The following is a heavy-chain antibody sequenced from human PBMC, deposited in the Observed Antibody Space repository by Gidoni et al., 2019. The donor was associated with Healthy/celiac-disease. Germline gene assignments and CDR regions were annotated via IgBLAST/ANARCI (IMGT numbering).Heavy chain of an antibody. V-gene: IGHV3-72*01. CDR2: TRNKANSYTT. CDR3: ARDQGYCSSTSCSGGYYYGMDV. D-gene: IGHD2-2*01. Sequence: EVQLVESGGGLVQPGGSLRLSCAASGFTFSDHYMDWVRQAPGKGLEWVGRTRNKANSYTTEYAASVKGRFTISRDDSKNSLYLKMNSLKTEDTAVYYCARDQGYCSSTSCSGGYYYGMDVWGQGTTVTVSS. J-gene: IGHJ6*02. CDR1: GFTFSDHY.